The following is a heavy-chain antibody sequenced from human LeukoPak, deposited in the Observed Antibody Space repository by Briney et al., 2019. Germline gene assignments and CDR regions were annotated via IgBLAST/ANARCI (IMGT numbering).Heavy chain of an antibody. Sequence: PSETQSLTCTASGGSIRSHYWSWIRQPPGKGLEWIGYIYYSGSTNYNPSLKSRVTISLDTSKNQFSLKLSSVTAADTAVYYCAREGTDQYYYYYMDVWGKGTTVTLSS. J-gene: IGHJ6*03. CDR3: AREGTDQYYYYYMDV. V-gene: IGHV4-59*11. D-gene: IGHD3-10*01. CDR2: IYYSGST. CDR1: GGSIRSHY.